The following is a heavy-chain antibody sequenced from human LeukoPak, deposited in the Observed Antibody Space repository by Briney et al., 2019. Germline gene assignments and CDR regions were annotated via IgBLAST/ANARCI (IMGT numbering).Heavy chain of an antibody. CDR3: AKHYYDSSGYYGDSYFDY. CDR2: ISGSGGST. V-gene: IGHV3-23*01. J-gene: IGHJ4*02. Sequence: PGGSLRLSCAASGFTFSSYAMSWVRQAPRKGLEWVSAISGSGGSTYYADSVKGRFTISRDNSKNTLYLQMNSLRAEDTAVYYCAKHYYDSSGYYGDSYFDYWGQGTLVTVSS. CDR1: GFTFSSYA. D-gene: IGHD3-22*01.